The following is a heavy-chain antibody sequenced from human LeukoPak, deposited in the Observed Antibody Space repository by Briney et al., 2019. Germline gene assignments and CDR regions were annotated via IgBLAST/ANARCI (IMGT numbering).Heavy chain of an antibody. CDR2: IYHSGST. D-gene: IGHD6-13*01. Sequence: SETLSLTCAVSGGSISSGGYSWGWIRQPPGKGLEWIGYIYHSGSTYYNPSLKSRVTISVDRSKNQFSLKLSSVTAADTAVYYCGRAHSSSGYSFGSDPGGQGPWSPSPQ. CDR3: GRAHSSSGYSFGSDP. J-gene: IGHJ5*02. CDR1: GGSISSGGYS. V-gene: IGHV4-30-2*01.